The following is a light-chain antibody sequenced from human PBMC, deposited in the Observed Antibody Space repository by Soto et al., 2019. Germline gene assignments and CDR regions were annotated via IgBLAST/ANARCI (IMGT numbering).Light chain of an antibody. CDR2: EVT. V-gene: IGLV2-8*01. J-gene: IGLJ2*01. CDR3: RSYSGSNNVV. CDR1: RSDVGGYNY. Sequence: QSALTQPPSASGSPGQSVTISCTGTRSDVGGYNYVSWYQQHPGKAPKLMIYEVTKRPSGVPDRFSGSKSGNTASLTVSGLQAEDEADYYCRSYSGSNNVVFGGGTKLTV.